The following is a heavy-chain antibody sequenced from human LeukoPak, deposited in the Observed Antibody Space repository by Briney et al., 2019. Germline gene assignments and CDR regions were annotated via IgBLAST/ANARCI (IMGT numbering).Heavy chain of an antibody. J-gene: IGHJ3*02. D-gene: IGHD6-19*01. CDR3: ARDPPFIAGAGTHAFDI. CDR1: GYTFTRYG. CDR2: ISAYNGNT. Sequence: ASLKVSCKASGYTFTRYGISWVRQAPGQGLECIGWISAYNGNTNYAQKLQGRVTMSTDTSTSTAYMELRSLRSDDTAVYYCARDPPFIAGAGTHAFDIWGQGTMVTVSS. V-gene: IGHV1-18*01.